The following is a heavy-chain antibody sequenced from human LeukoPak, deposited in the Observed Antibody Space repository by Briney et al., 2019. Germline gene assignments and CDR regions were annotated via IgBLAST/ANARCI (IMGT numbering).Heavy chain of an antibody. Sequence: SETLSLTCAVSGGSISSGGYSWRWIRQPPGKGLVWIGYIYHSGSTYYNPSLKSRVTISVDRSKNQFSLKLSSMTAADTAVYYCARGSYSGSYYFDYWGQGTLVTVSS. CDR3: ARGSYSGSYYFDY. CDR1: GGSISSGGYS. CDR2: IYHSGST. D-gene: IGHD1-26*01. V-gene: IGHV4-30-2*01. J-gene: IGHJ4*02.